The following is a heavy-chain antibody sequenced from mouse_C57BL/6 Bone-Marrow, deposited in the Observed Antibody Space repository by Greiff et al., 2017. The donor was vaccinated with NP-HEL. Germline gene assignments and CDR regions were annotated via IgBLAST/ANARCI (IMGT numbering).Heavy chain of an antibody. J-gene: IGHJ1*03. CDR1: GYTFTDYY. V-gene: IGHV1-26*01. CDR3: ARKSSLGYFDV. CDR2: INPNNGGT. Sequence: EVQLQQSGPELVKPGASVKISCKASGYTFTDYYMNWVKQSHGKSLEWIGDINPNNGGTSYNQKFKGKATLTVDKSSSTAYMELRSLTSEDSAVYYCARKSSLGYFDVWGTGTTVTVSS.